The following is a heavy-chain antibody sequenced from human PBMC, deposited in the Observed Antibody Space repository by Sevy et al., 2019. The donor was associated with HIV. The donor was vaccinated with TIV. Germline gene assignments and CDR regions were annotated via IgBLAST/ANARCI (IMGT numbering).Heavy chain of an antibody. Sequence: SETLSLTCTVSGAPISSSGHYWGWIRQPPGKGLEWLASINYSGITFYNPSLKSRVTISADTSKNQFSLDLNSVTAADTAIYFCAGPILTYNNGWSYYDYWGQGTVVTVSS. D-gene: IGHD6-19*01. CDR2: INYSGIT. CDR3: AGPILTYNNGWSYYDY. V-gene: IGHV4-39*01. CDR1: GAPISSSGHY. J-gene: IGHJ4*02.